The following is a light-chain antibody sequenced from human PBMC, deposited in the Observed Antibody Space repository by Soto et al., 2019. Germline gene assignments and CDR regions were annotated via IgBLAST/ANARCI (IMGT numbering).Light chain of an antibody. V-gene: IGKV1-33*01. CDR2: DAS. J-gene: IGKJ5*01. CDR3: QQYDNLPIT. Sequence: DSQMTQSPSSLSSSLGDRVTITCQASQSITKYLNWYQQKPGKAPKLLIFDASNLETGVPSRFSGSGSGTDFTFTISSLQPEDIATYYCQQYDNLPITFGQGTRLEIK. CDR1: QSITKY.